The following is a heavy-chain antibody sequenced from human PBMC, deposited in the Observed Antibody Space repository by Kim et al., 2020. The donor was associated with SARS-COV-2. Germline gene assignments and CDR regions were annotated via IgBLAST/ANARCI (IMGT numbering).Heavy chain of an antibody. J-gene: IGHJ4*02. CDR1: GGSISSYY. Sequence: SETLSLTCTVSGGSISSYYWSWIRQPPGKGLEWIGYIYYSGSTNYNPSLKSRVTISVDTSKNQFSLKLSSVTAADTAVYYCARDVAAAGTEGYYFDYWGQGTLVTVSS. CDR2: IYYSGST. D-gene: IGHD6-13*01. CDR3: ARDVAAAGTEGYYFDY. V-gene: IGHV4-59*01.